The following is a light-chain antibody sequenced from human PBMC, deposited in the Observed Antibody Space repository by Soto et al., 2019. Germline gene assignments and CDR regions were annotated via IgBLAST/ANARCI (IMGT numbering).Light chain of an antibody. V-gene: IGKV3-20*01. CDR3: QHYSSSPVT. CDR1: QSVRSSY. CDR2: DAS. Sequence: EIVLTQSPGTLSLSPGESATLSCRASQSVRSSYLAWYQQKPGQPPRLLIYDASSRANGVPDRFSGSGSGTDFTLSLSRLEPEDFAVYYCQHYSSSPVTFGQGTKVEI. J-gene: IGKJ1*01.